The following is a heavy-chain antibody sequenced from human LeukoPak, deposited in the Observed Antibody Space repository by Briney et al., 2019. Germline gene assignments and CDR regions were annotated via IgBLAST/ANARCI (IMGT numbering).Heavy chain of an antibody. CDR2: FDPEDGET. D-gene: IGHD5-18*01. Sequence: PRASVKVSCKVSGYTLTELSMHWVRQAPGKGLEWMGGFDPEDGETIYAQKFQGRVTMTEDTSTDTAYMELSSLRSEDTAVYYCVSYSYGPGTFDYWGQGTLVTVSS. CDR3: VSYSYGPGTFDY. V-gene: IGHV1-24*01. CDR1: GYTLTELS. J-gene: IGHJ4*02.